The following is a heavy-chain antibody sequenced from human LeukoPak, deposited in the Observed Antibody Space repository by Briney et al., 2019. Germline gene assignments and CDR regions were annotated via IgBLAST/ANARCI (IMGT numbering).Heavy chain of an antibody. CDR3: AKDSSAPYSNSWFLDGYYFDY. CDR2: ISGSGGST. D-gene: IGHD6-13*01. J-gene: IGHJ4*02. V-gene: IGHV3-23*01. Sequence: PGGSLRLSCAASGFTFSSYAMSWVRQAPGKGLEWVSAISGSGGSTYYADSVKGRFTISRDNSKNTLYLQMNSLRAEDTAVYYCAKDSSAPYSNSWFLDGYYFDYWGQGTLVTVSS. CDR1: GFTFSSYA.